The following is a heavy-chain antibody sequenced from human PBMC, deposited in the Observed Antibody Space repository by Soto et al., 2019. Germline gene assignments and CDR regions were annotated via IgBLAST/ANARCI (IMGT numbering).Heavy chain of an antibody. Sequence: ASVKVSCKASGYTFTGYAMHWVRQAPGQRLEWMGWINAGNGNTKYSQKFQGRVTITRDTSASTAYMELSSLRSEDTAVYYCGGPVEGAPDFNYGGQEPRAPVPS. CDR2: INAGNGNT. CDR3: GGPVEGAPDFNY. CDR1: GYTFTGYA. D-gene: IGHD1-1*01. V-gene: IGHV1-3*01. J-gene: IGHJ4*02.